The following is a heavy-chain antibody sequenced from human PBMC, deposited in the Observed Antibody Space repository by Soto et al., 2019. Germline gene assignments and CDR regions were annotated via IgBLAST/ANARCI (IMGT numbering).Heavy chain of an antibody. D-gene: IGHD3-3*01. V-gene: IGHV4-59*01. CDR1: GGSIISYY. CDR3: ARAPSDYDFWSGYGGMDV. Sequence: SETLSLTCTVSGGSIISYYCICSRHPPFKGLEWIVYIYYSGSTNYNPSLKSRVTISVDTSKNQFSLKLSSVTAADTAVYYCARAPSDYDFWSGYGGMDVWGQGTTVTVSS. J-gene: IGHJ6*02. CDR2: IYYSGST.